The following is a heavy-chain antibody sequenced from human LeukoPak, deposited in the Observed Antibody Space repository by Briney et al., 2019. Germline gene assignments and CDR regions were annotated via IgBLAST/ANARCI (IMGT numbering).Heavy chain of an antibody. V-gene: IGHV3-7*01. CDR3: VRSIDY. CDR2: ISPDGRAT. CDR1: GFTFSKFW. J-gene: IGHJ4*02. Sequence: PGGSLRLSCEGSGFTFSKFWMAWVRQAQGKGPEWVANISPDGRATFYVDSAKGRVTISRDNVKNSLYLQMYSLRVEDTAVYYCVRSIDYWGQGTLVTVSS.